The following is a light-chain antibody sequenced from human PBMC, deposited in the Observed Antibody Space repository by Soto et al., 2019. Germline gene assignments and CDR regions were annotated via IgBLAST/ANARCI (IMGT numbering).Light chain of an antibody. J-gene: IGKJ1*01. CDR2: DAS. CDR1: QNINNW. CDR3: QHTRT. Sequence: DFQMTQSPSTLSASVGDRVTTTCRASQNINNWVAWYQQKPGKAPKFLIYDASTLQRGVPSRFSGSGFGTEFSLTISSLQPDDFGSYYCQHTRTFGQGTKVEIK. V-gene: IGKV1-5*01.